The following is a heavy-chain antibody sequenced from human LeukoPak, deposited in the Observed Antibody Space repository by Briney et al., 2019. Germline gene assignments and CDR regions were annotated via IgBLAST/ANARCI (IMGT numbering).Heavy chain of an antibody. V-gene: IGHV4-59*01. Sequence: SETLSLTCTVSGGSISSYYWSWIRQPPGKGLEWIGYIYYSGSTYYKPSLKSRVTISIDTSKNQFSLKLSSVTAADTAVYYCARVSDILTGYYPWAFDIWGQGTMVTVSS. D-gene: IGHD3-9*01. CDR3: ARVSDILTGYYPWAFDI. CDR2: IYYSGST. CDR1: GGSISSYY. J-gene: IGHJ3*02.